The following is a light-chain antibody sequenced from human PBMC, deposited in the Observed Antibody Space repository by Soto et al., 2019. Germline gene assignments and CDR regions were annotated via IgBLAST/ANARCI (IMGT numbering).Light chain of an antibody. CDR3: QQYGSSFT. V-gene: IGKV3-20*01. CDR2: GAS. Sequence: IVMPQSPATLSVSPGARATLSCRASQSVGSNLAWYQQKPGQAPSLLFYGASSRATGIPGMFSGSWSGTDFTLTISGLEPEDFALYYCQQYGSSFTVGPGTKVDIK. CDR1: QSVGSN. J-gene: IGKJ3*01.